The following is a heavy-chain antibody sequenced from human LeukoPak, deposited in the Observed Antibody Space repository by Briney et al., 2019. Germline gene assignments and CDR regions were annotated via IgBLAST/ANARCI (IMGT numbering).Heavy chain of an antibody. V-gene: IGHV4-61*02. CDR1: GGSISSGSYY. CDR2: IYTSGST. J-gene: IGHJ4*02. Sequence: SETLSLTCTVSGGSISSGSYYWSWIRQPAGKGLEWIGRIYTSGSTNYNPSLKSRVTISVDTSKNQFSLKLSSVTAADTAVYYCARDRWQWRYFDYWGQGTLVTVSS. D-gene: IGHD6-19*01. CDR3: ARDRWQWRYFDY.